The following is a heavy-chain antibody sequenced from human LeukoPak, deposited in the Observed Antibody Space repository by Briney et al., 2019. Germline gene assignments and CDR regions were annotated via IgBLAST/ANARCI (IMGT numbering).Heavy chain of an antibody. V-gene: IGHV4-59*12. J-gene: IGHJ4*02. Sequence: SETLSLTCTVSGGSISSYYWSWIRQPPGKGLEWIGYIYYSGSTKYNPSLKSRVTISVDRSKNQFSLKLSSVTAADTAVYYCASTTTIFGRLTYFDYWGQGTLVTVSS. D-gene: IGHD3-3*01. CDR3: ASTTTIFGRLTYFDY. CDR2: IYYSGST. CDR1: GGSISSYY.